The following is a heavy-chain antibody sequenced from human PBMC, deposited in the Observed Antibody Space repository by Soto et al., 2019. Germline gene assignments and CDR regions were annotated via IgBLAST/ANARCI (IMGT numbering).Heavy chain of an antibody. Sequence: EVQLLESGGGLVQPGGSLRLSCAASGFTFSSYAMRWVRQAPGKGLEWVSAISGSGGSTYYADSVKGRFTISRDNSTSALYLQLTSLGVGGPAVYCCGRGGPGIYFDYWGQGTLVTVSS. J-gene: IGHJ4*02. CDR3: GRGGPGIYFDY. V-gene: IGHV3-23*01. CDR2: ISGSGGST. CDR1: GFTFSSYA. D-gene: IGHD6-13*01.